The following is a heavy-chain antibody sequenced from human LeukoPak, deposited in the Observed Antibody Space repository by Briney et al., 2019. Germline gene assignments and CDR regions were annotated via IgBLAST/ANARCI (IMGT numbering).Heavy chain of an antibody. V-gene: IGHV1-69*04. D-gene: IGHD3-10*01. Sequence: SVKVSYEASGGTFSSYAISWVRQAPGQGLEWMGRIIPILGIANYAQKFQGRVTITADKSTSTAYMELSSLRSEDTAVYYCARDLITMVRGVINGMDVWGQGTTVTVSS. CDR3: ARDLITMVRGVINGMDV. J-gene: IGHJ6*02. CDR1: GGTFSSYA. CDR2: IIPILGIA.